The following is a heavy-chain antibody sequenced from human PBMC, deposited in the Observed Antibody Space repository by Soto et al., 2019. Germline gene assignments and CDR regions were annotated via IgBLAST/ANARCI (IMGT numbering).Heavy chain of an antibody. D-gene: IGHD4-17*01. CDR3: ARGGGPTAVLGY. V-gene: IGHV3-33*01. CDR2: IRYDGSNK. Sequence: QVQLVESGGGVVQPGRSLRLSCAASGFTFSSYGMHWVRQAPGKGLEWVAVIRYDGSNKYYADSVKGRFTISRDNSKNTLYLQMNSLRAEDTAVYYCARGGGPTAVLGYWGQGTLVTVSS. J-gene: IGHJ4*02. CDR1: GFTFSSYG.